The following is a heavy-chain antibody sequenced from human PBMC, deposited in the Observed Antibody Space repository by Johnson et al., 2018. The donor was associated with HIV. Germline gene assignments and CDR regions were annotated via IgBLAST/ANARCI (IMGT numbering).Heavy chain of an antibody. Sequence: VQLVESGGGVVRPGGSLRLSCAASGFTFDDYGLSWVRQAPGTGLEWVSGINWNGGSTGYADSVKGRFTISRDSAKNSLYLQMNSLRAEDTALYYCARGVSSGYYSNAFDVWGQGTMATVSS. J-gene: IGHJ3*01. CDR2: INWNGGST. D-gene: IGHD3-22*01. CDR3: ARGVSSGYYSNAFDV. CDR1: GFTFDDYG. V-gene: IGHV3-20*04.